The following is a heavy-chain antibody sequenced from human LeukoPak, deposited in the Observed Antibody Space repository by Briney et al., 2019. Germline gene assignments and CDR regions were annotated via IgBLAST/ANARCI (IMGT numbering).Heavy chain of an antibody. CDR1: GFTFSSYA. D-gene: IGHD3-16*01. CDR2: ISSTGGST. J-gene: IGHJ6*02. Sequence: GGSLRLSCAGSGFTFSSYAMSWVRQAPGKGLEWVSVISSTGGSTFYADSVKGRFTISRDNAKNSLYLQMNSLRAEDTAVYYCARHDSLGGYYYYGMDVWGQGTTVTVSS. V-gene: IGHV3-23*01. CDR3: ARHDSLGGYYYYGMDV.